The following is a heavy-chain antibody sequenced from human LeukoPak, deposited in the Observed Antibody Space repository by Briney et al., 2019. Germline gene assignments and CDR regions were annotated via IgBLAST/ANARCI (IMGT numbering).Heavy chain of an antibody. Sequence: GGSLRLSCAASGFTFSSYGMHWVRQAPGKGLEWVAVISYDGSNKYYADSVKGRFTISRDNSKNTLYLQMNSLRAEDTAVYYCAKDTSLYGDYVNYWGQGTLVTVSS. V-gene: IGHV3-30*18. CDR2: ISYDGSNK. D-gene: IGHD4-17*01. J-gene: IGHJ4*02. CDR1: GFTFSSYG. CDR3: AKDTSLYGDYVNY.